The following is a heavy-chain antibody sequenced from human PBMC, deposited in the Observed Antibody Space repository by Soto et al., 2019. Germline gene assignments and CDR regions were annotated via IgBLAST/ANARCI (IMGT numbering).Heavy chain of an antibody. Sequence: ASVKVSCKASGYTFTSYGISWVRQAPGQGLEWMGWISAYNGNTNYAQKLQGRVTMTTDTSTSTAYMELRSLRSDDTAVYYCARTVTTGPHYYYYYMDVWGKGTTVTVSS. CDR3: ARTVTTGPHYYYYYMDV. V-gene: IGHV1-18*01. CDR1: GYTFTSYG. D-gene: IGHD4-4*01. J-gene: IGHJ6*03. CDR2: ISAYNGNT.